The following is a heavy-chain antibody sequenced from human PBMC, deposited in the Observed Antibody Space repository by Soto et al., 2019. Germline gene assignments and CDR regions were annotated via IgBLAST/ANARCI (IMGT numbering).Heavy chain of an antibody. D-gene: IGHD3-3*01. CDR1: GFTFSDYY. Sequence: GGSLRLSCAASGFTFSDYYMSWIRQAPGKGLEWVSYISSSGSTIYYADSVKGRFTISRDNAKNSLYLQMNSLGAEDTAVYYCARAPGIFGVVISYYYYMDVWGKGTTVTVSS. J-gene: IGHJ6*03. CDR2: ISSSGSTI. CDR3: ARAPGIFGVVISYYYYMDV. V-gene: IGHV3-11*01.